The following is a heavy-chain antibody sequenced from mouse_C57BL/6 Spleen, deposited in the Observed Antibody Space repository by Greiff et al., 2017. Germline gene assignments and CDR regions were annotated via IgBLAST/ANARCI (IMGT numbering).Heavy chain of an antibody. CDR3: ARRDEAWFAY. Sequence: EVNLVESGGGLVKPGGSLKLSCAASGFTFSDYGMHWVRQAPEKGLEWVAYISSGSSTIYYADTVKGRFTISRDNAKNTLFLQMTSLRSEDTAMYYCARRDEAWFAYWGQGTLVTVSA. J-gene: IGHJ3*01. V-gene: IGHV5-17*01. CDR1: GFTFSDYG. CDR2: ISSGSSTI.